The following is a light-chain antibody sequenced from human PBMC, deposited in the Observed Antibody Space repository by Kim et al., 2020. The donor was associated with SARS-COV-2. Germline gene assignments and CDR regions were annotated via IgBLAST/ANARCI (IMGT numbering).Light chain of an antibody. V-gene: IGLV1-40*01. J-gene: IGLJ3*02. CDR1: SSNIGAGDV. CDR2: GNI. Sequence: QSVLTQPPSVSGAPGQRVTISCTGSSSNIGAGDVVHWYQQLPGTAPKLLIYGNINRPSGVPDRFSGSKSGTSASLAITGLQAEDEADYYCQSRDNSLTALVFGGGTQLTVL. CDR3: QSRDNSLTALV.